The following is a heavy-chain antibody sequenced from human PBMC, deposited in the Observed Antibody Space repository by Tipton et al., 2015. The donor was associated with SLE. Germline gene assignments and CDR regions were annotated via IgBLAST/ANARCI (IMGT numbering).Heavy chain of an antibody. D-gene: IGHD3-3*01. Sequence: SLRLSCAASGFTFSSYSMNWVRQAPGKGLEWVSYISSSSSRIYYADSVKGRFTISRDNAKNSLDLQMNDLKVEDTALYYCGQDFSPGGLDQWGQGTLVTVSS. J-gene: IGHJ4*02. CDR3: GQDFSPGGLDQ. CDR1: GFTFSSYS. CDR2: ISSSSSRI. V-gene: IGHV3-48*01.